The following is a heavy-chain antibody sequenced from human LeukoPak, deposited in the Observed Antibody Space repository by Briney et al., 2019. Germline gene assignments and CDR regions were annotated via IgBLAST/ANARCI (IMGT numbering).Heavy chain of an antibody. Sequence: SETLSLTCTVSGASISRSEYTFCWLRQPPGKGLEWIGSVYYTGTTYSYPTLKSRVTISLDKSKNQFSLKLSSVTAADTAVYYCARVGGGSDGWSSDYWGQGTLVTVSS. CDR2: VYYTGTT. J-gene: IGHJ4*02. D-gene: IGHD5-24*01. CDR3: ARVGGGSDGWSSDY. V-gene: IGHV4-39*07. CDR1: GASISRSEYT.